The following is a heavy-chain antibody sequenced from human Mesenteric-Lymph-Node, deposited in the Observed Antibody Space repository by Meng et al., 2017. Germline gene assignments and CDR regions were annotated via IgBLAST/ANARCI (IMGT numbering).Heavy chain of an antibody. Sequence: GESLKISCAASGFTFSSYEMNWVRQAPGKGLEWVSYISSSGSTIYYADSVKGRFTISRDNAKNSLYLQMNSLRAEDTAVYYCAREMGYCSSTSCYGYYYYYYGMDVWGQGTTVTVSS. V-gene: IGHV3-48*03. J-gene: IGHJ6*02. CDR1: GFTFSSYE. D-gene: IGHD2-2*01. CDR3: AREMGYCSSTSCYGYYYYYYGMDV. CDR2: ISSSGSTI.